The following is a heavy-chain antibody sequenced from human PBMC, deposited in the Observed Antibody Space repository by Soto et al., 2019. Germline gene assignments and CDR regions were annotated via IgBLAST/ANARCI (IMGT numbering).Heavy chain of an antibody. V-gene: IGHV1-2*02. Sequence: ASVKVSCKASGFSFTGYYIHWLRRAPGQGLEWMGWIDAHSGGTEYAQKFQGRVTLTRDTSIATAYLTLTSLTSDDTALYYCAKDLTRQLAYWLDPWGQGTQVTVSS. CDR2: IDAHSGGT. CDR3: AKDLTRQLAYWLDP. CDR1: GFSFTGYY. D-gene: IGHD6-6*01. J-gene: IGHJ5*02.